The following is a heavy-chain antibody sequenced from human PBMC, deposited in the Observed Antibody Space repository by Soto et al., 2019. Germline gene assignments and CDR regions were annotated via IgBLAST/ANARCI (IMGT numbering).Heavy chain of an antibody. D-gene: IGHD3-22*01. CDR3: ARKNTYYYDSSGRMDV. V-gene: IGHV3-48*02. Sequence: GGSLRLSCAASGFTFSSYSMNWVRQAPGKGLECVSYISSCSSTIYYADSVKGRFTISRDNAKNSLYLQMNSLRDEDTAVYYCARKNTYYYDSSGRMDVWGQGTTVTVSS. CDR2: ISSCSSTI. J-gene: IGHJ6*02. CDR1: GFTFSSYS.